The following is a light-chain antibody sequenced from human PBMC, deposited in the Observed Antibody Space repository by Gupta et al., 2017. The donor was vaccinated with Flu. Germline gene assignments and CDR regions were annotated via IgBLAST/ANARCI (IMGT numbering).Light chain of an antibody. CDR1: RNIRYF. Sequence: DIQMTQSPSSLSASVGDRVTITCRASRNIRYFLNWYQQKPGKAPNLLMYHASTLQSGVPSRFSGSGSGTDFSLTISRLQPEDSASYYCQQADVVPITFGGMTRVEVK. CDR2: HAS. CDR3: QQADVVPIT. V-gene: IGKV1-39*01. J-gene: IGKJ4*01.